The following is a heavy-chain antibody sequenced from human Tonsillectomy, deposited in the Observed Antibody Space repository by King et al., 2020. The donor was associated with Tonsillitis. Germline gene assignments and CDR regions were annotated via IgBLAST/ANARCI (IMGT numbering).Heavy chain of an antibody. CDR1: GFTFSYAW. J-gene: IGHJ5*02. CDR2: IKTKSDGDTA. Sequence: VQLVESGGGLVKPGGSLRLSCAASGFTFSYAWMSWVRQAPGKGLQWVGHIKTKSDGDTADYAAPVKGRFTISRDDSKNTLYLQMNSLKTEDTAVYYCTTDCSNTTCYGWAWFVTWGQGSLVTVA. CDR3: TTDCSNTTCYGWAWFVT. V-gene: IGHV3-15*01. D-gene: IGHD2-2*01.